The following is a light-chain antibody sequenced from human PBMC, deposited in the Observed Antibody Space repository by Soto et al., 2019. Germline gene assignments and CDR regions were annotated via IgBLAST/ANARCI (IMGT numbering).Light chain of an antibody. CDR2: GNP. V-gene: IGLV1-40*01. Sequence: QSVLTQPPSVSEAPGQRVTISCTASSSNIGAGYDVHWYQQLPGTAPKLLIYGNPNRPSGVPDRFSGSKSGTSASLAITGLQAEDEADYYCQSYDSSLSAWVFGGGTKLTVL. CDR3: QSYDSSLSAWV. J-gene: IGLJ3*02. CDR1: SSNIGAGYD.